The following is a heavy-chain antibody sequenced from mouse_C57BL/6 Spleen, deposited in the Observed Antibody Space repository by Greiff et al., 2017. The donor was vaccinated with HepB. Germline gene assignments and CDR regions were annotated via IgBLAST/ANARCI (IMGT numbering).Heavy chain of an antibody. CDR1: GYSITSGYY. CDR3: ARCDYDDAMDY. V-gene: IGHV3-6*01. J-gene: IGHJ4*01. Sequence: EVKLMESGPGLVKPSQSLSLTCSVTGYSITSGYYWNWIRQFPGNKLEWMGYISYDGSNNYNPSLKNRISITRDTSKNQFFLKLNSVTTEDTATYYCARCDYDDAMDYWGQGTSVTVSS. CDR2: ISYDGSN. D-gene: IGHD2-4*01.